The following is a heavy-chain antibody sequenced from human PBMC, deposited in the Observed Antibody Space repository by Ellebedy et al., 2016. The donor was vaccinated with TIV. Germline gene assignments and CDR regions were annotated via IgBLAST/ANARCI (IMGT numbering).Heavy chain of an antibody. D-gene: IGHD3-22*01. CDR2: IWYDGSNK. J-gene: IGHJ4*02. V-gene: IGHV3-33*01. CDR1: GFIFSNYG. CDR3: ARGDSGYYDY. Sequence: GGSLRLXXAASGFIFSNYGMHWVRQAPGKGLEWAAVIWYDGSNKYYADSVKGRFTISRDNSQSTLYLQLNSLTFEDTSVYHCARGDSGYYDYWGQGTLVTVSS.